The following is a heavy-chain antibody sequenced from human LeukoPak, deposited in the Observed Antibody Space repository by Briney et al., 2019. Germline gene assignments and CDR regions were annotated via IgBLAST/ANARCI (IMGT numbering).Heavy chain of an antibody. CDR3: ARMPLDYGSSGLRDAFDI. CDR2: IIPILGIA. J-gene: IGHJ3*02. Sequence: AASVKVSCKASGGTFSSYAISWVRQAPGQGLEWMGRIIPILGIANYAQKFQGRVTITADKSTSTAYMELSSLRSEDTAVYYCARMPLDYGSSGLRDAFDIWGQGTMVTVSS. CDR1: GGTFSSYA. V-gene: IGHV1-69*04. D-gene: IGHD3-22*01.